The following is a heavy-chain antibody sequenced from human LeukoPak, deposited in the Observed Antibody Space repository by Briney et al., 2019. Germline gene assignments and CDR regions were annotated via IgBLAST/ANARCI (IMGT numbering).Heavy chain of an antibody. Sequence: SETLSLTCTVSGGSISSGSYYWSWIRQPAGKGLEWIGRVYSSGSTNYNPSLKSRVTISVDTSKNQFSLKLSSVTAADTAVYYCARVGEKTYYYDSSGYYFDYWGQGTLVTVSS. V-gene: IGHV4-61*02. J-gene: IGHJ4*02. D-gene: IGHD3-22*01. CDR1: GGSISSGSYY. CDR2: VYSSGST. CDR3: ARVGEKTYYYDSSGYYFDY.